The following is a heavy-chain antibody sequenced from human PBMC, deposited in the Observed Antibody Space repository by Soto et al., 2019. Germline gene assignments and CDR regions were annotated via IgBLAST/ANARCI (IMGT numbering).Heavy chain of an antibody. Sequence: SETLSLTCTVSGGSISSGDYYWSWIRQPPGKGLEWIGYIFYSGTTNYSPSLKSRVAISIDTSKNQFSLSLTSVTAADTAVYFCVRVAGSASWYETDSWGQGILVTVSS. V-gene: IGHV4-30-4*01. D-gene: IGHD6-13*01. CDR2: IFYSGTT. CDR1: GGSISSGDYY. J-gene: IGHJ4*02. CDR3: VRVAGSASWYETDS.